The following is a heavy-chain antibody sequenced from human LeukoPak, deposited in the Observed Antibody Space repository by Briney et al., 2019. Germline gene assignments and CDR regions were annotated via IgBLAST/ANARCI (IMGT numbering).Heavy chain of an antibody. CDR3: ARVPGIAVAGTPLGYYYGMDV. D-gene: IGHD6-19*01. J-gene: IGHJ6*02. V-gene: IGHV4-59*01. Sequence: SETPSLTCTVSGGSISSYYWSWIRQPPGKGLEWIGYIYYSGSTNYNPSLKSRVTISVDTSKNQFSLKLSSVTAADTAVYYCARVPGIAVAGTPLGYYYGMDVWGQGTTVTVSS. CDR1: GGSISSYY. CDR2: IYYSGST.